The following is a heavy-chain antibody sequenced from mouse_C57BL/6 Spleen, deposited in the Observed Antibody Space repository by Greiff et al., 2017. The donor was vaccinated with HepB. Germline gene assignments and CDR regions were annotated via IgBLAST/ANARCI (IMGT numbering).Heavy chain of an antibody. D-gene: IGHD2-5*01. CDR3: ASAYYSKDY. V-gene: IGHV1-7*01. J-gene: IGHJ2*01. Sequence: VQVVESGAELAKPGASVKLSCKASGYTFTSYWMHWVKQRPGQGLEWIGYINPSSGYTKYNQKFKDKATLTADKSSSTAYMQLSSLTYEDSAVYYCASAYYSKDYWGQGTTLTVSS. CDR1: GYTFTSYW. CDR2: INPSSGYT.